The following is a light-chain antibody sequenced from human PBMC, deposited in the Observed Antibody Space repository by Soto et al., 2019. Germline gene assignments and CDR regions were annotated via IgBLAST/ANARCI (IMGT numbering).Light chain of an antibody. CDR3: QQFNDYPLT. CDR1: QAISSY. CDR2: GAS. Sequence: DIQVTQSPSFPSASLLDRLTITFRSSQAISSYLAWYQQKPGKPPNLLIYGASTLQSDVPSRFSGSGSGTEFTLTVSSLQAEDSATYYCQQFNDYPLTFGGGTKVDIK. V-gene: IGKV1-9*01. J-gene: IGKJ4*01.